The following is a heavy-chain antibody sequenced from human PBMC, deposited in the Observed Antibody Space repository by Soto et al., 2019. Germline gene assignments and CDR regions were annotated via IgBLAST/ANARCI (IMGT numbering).Heavy chain of an antibody. CDR3: VKEGYMRSDWYGQFDY. D-gene: IGHD6-19*01. V-gene: IGHV3-64D*06. CDR1: GFTFNSYA. Sequence: VGSLRLSCSASGFTFNSYAMHWVRQAPGKGLEFVSAISSYGADTYYADSVKGRFAISRDNSKNTLYLQMSSLRAEDTALYYCVKEGYMRSDWYGQFDYWGQGALVTVSS. J-gene: IGHJ4*02. CDR2: ISSYGADT.